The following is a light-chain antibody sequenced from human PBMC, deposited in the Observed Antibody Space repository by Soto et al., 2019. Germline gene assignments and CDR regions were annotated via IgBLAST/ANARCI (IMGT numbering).Light chain of an antibody. CDR3: ETWDSNTHV. CDR2: LEGSGSY. CDR1: SGHSSYI. Sequence: QLVRTQSSSASASLGSSVKLTCTLSSGHSSYIIAWHQQQPGKAPRYLMKLEGSGSYNKGSGVPDRFSGSSSGADRYLTISNLQFEDEADYYCETWDSNTHVFGGGTKLTVL. V-gene: IGLV4-60*02. J-gene: IGLJ3*02.